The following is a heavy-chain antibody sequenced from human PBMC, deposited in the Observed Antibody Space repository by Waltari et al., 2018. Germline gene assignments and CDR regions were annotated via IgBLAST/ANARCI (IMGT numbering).Heavy chain of an antibody. D-gene: IGHD2-15*01. V-gene: IGHV4-59*01. CDR2: NYYSGST. Sequence: QVQLQESGPGLVKTSETLSLTCTVSGGSISSYYWSWIRQPPGKGLEWIGYNYYSGSTNYNPSLHSRVTISVYTPKNHFSLKLSSVTAADTALYYCARKIWDIDVAFDYWGQGTLVTVSS. CDR3: ARKIWDIDVAFDY. CDR1: GGSISSYY. J-gene: IGHJ4*02.